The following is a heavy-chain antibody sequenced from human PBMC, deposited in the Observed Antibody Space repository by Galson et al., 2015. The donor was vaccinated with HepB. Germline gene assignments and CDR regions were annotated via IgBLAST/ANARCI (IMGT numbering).Heavy chain of an antibody. Sequence: ETLSLTCTVSGYSISSGYYWGWIRQPPGKGLEWIGSIYHSGSTYYNPSPKSRVTISVDTSKNQFSLKLSSVTAADTAVYYCARGDIAAAGHFDYWGQGTLVTVSS. V-gene: IGHV4-38-2*02. CDR1: GYSISSGYY. CDR2: IYHSGST. CDR3: ARGDIAAAGHFDY. J-gene: IGHJ4*02. D-gene: IGHD6-13*01.